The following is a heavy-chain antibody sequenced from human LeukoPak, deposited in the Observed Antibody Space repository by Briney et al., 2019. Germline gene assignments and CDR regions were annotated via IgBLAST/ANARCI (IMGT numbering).Heavy chain of an antibody. Sequence: GGSLRPSCSASGFTFSDYYMSWIRQAPGKGLEWVSYISSSGSTTHYADSVKGRFTISRDNAKNSLYLQMNSLRAEDTAVYYCARYPGSWSNVYFDYWGQGTLVTVSS. CDR3: ARYPGSWSNVYFDY. CDR1: GFTFSDYY. CDR2: ISSSGSTT. J-gene: IGHJ4*02. V-gene: IGHV3-11*04. D-gene: IGHD6-13*01.